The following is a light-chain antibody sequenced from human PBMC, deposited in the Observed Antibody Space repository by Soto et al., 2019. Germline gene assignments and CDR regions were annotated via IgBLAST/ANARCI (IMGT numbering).Light chain of an antibody. CDR2: AAS. Sequence: AIQMTPSPSSLSASVGDRVTITCRASQGIRNDLGWYQQKPGKAPKLLIYAASSLPSGVPSRFSGSGSGTDFTLTISSLQAEDAAIYYCQQYYETPFTFGGGTKVDIK. V-gene: IGKV1-6*01. J-gene: IGKJ4*01. CDR3: QQYYETPFT. CDR1: QGIRND.